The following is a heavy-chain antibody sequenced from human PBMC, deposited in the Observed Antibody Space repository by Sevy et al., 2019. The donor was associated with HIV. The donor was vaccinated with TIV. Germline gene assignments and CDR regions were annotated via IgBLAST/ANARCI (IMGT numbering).Heavy chain of an antibody. CDR3: ARLRAGLATEVTPHYFDY. Sequence: SETLSLTCTVSGGSITSGGYFWSWIRQHPGKGLEWIGYIYYSGSTYYNPSLKRRLTISVDTSKNQFSLKLSSVTAADTAVYYCARLRAGLATEVTPHYFDYWGQGTLVTVSS. D-gene: IGHD2-15*01. V-gene: IGHV4-31*03. CDR1: GGSITSGGYF. J-gene: IGHJ4*02. CDR2: IYYSGST.